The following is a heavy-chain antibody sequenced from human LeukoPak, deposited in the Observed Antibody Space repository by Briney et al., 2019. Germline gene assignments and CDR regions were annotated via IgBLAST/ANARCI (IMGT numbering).Heavy chain of an antibody. Sequence: SETLSLTCAVSGGSISSGGYSWSWIRLPPGKGLEWIGYIYYSGSTYYNPSLKTRVTISVDTSKNRFSLKLNSVTAADTAVYYCARDRNRGYRYSDYWGQGTLVTVSS. CDR2: IYYSGST. CDR1: GGSISSGGYS. CDR3: ARDRNRGYRYSDY. J-gene: IGHJ4*02. V-gene: IGHV4-30-4*07. D-gene: IGHD1-14*01.